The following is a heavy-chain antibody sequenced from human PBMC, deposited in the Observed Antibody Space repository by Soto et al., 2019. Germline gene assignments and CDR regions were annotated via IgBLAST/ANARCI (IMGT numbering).Heavy chain of an antibody. D-gene: IGHD3-22*01. J-gene: IGHJ6*02. V-gene: IGHV1-18*01. CDR2: ISAYNGNK. Sequence: ASVKVSCKASGYTFTSYGISWVRQAPGQGLEWMGWISAYNGNKNYAQKLQGRVTMTTDTSTSTAYMELRSLRSDDTAVYHCARDSDYYDSSGYYPGYYGMDVWGQGTTVTVSS. CDR1: GYTFTSYG. CDR3: ARDSDYYDSSGYYPGYYGMDV.